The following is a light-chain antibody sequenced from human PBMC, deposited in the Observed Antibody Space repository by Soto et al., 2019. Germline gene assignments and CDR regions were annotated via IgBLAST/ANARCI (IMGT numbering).Light chain of an antibody. V-gene: IGLV2-14*01. Sequence: QSVLTQPPSASGSPGQSITISCTGTISDFVVYNYVSWYQQHPGKAPKLMIYGVSNRPSGVSNRFSGSKSGNTASLTISGLQADDEADYYCSSHTISSALQVFGTGTKLTVL. CDR2: GVS. CDR1: ISDFVVYNY. J-gene: IGLJ1*01. CDR3: SSHTISSALQV.